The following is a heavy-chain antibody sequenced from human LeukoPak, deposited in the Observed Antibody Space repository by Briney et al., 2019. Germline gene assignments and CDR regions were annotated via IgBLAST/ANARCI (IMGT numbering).Heavy chain of an antibody. CDR2: ISSSSSTI. Sequence: GGSLRLSCAASGFTFSSYSMNWVRQAPGKGLEWVSYISSSSSTIYYADSMKGRFTISRDNAKNSLYLQMNSLRAEDTAVYYCARFTRGFDPWGQGTLVTVSS. CDR3: ARFTRGFDP. J-gene: IGHJ5*02. V-gene: IGHV3-48*01. CDR1: GFTFSSYS.